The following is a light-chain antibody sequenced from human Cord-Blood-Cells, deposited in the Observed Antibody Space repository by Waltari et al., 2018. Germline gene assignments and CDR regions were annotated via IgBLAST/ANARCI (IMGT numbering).Light chain of an antibody. CDR2: DVS. CDR3: CSYAGSYTLV. Sequence: QSALTQPRSVSGSPGPSVPIPCTGTSSDVGGYNYVPWYQQHPSKAPKLMIYDVSKRPSGVPDRFSGSKSGNTASLTISGLQAEDEADYYCCSYAGSYTLVFGGGTKLTVL. J-gene: IGLJ2*01. V-gene: IGLV2-11*01. CDR1: SSDVGGYNY.